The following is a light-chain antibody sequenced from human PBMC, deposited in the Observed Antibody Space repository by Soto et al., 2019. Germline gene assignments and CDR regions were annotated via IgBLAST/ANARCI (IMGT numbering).Light chain of an antibody. V-gene: IGKV3-11*01. CDR2: DAS. CDR3: QQRSNWLSIT. J-gene: IGKJ5*01. CDR1: QSVSSY. Sequence: EIVLTQSPATLSLSPGERATLSCMASQSVSSYLAWYQQKPGQAPRLLIDDASNRATGIPARFSGSGSGTDFTLTISSLEPEDFAVYYCQQRSNWLSITFGQGTRLEIK.